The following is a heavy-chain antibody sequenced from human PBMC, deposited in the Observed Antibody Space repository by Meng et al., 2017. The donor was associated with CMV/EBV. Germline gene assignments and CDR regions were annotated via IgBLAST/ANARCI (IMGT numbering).Heavy chain of an antibody. V-gene: IGHV4-59*01. D-gene: IGHD2-2*01. Sequence: SETLSLTCTVSGGSISSYYWSWIRQPPGKGLEWIGYIYYSGGTNYNPSLKSRVTISVDTSKNQLSLKLSFVTAADTAVYYCARVSVVVPAAIGNGRMDVWGQGTTVTVSS. CDR2: IYYSGGT. J-gene: IGHJ6*02. CDR1: GGSISSYY. CDR3: ARVSVVVPAAIGNGRMDV.